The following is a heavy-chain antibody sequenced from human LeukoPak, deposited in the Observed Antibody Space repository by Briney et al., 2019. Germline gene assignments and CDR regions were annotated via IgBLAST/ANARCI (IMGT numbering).Heavy chain of an antibody. CDR1: GYTFTSYA. CDR2: INTNTGNP. Sequence: ASVTVSCQASGYTFTSYAMNWVRQAPGQGLEWMGWINTNTGNPTYAQGFTGRFVFSLDTSVSTAYLQISSLKAEDTAVYYCARDQDSGYADWVYWGQGTLVTVSS. J-gene: IGHJ4*02. V-gene: IGHV7-4-1*02. D-gene: IGHD5-12*01. CDR3: ARDQDSGYADWVY.